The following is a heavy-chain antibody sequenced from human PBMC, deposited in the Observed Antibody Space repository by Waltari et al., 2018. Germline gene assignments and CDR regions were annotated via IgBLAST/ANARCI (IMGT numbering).Heavy chain of an antibody. J-gene: IGHJ4*02. CDR2: IRYDGSNK. CDR1: GFPFSSYG. CDR3: AKDYLQLFDY. V-gene: IGHV3-30*02. Sequence: QVQLVESGGGVVQPGGSLRLSCAASGFPFSSYGLHWVRQAPGKGLEWVAFIRYDGSNKYYADSVKGRFTISRDNSKNTLYLQMNSLRAEDTAVYYCAKDYLQLFDYWGQGTLVTVSS. D-gene: IGHD2-2*01.